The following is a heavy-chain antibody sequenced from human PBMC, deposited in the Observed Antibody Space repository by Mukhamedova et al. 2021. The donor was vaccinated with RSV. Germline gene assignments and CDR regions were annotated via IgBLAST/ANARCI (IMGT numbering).Heavy chain of an antibody. J-gene: IGHJ4*01. CDR3: ARGITSGWYGGNFDY. V-gene: IGHV3-33*01. CDR2: IWYDGSNK. D-gene: IGHD6-19*01. Sequence: TFSSYGMHWVRQAPGKGLEWVVVIWYDGSNKYYADSVKGRFTISRDNSKNTLYLQMNSLRAEDTAVYYCARGITSGWYGGNFDY. CDR1: TFSSYG.